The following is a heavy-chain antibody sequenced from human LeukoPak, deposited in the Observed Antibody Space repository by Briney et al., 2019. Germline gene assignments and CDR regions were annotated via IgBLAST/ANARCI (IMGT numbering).Heavy chain of an antibody. CDR1: GFTFSSYW. J-gene: IGHJ4*02. Sequence: GGSLRLSCAASGFTFSSYWMSWVRQAPGRGREWVANIKQDGSGKSYVDSVKGRFTISRDNAKNSLYLQMNSLRAEDTAVYYCARDGQYYYDSSGYYDPSSYWGQGTLVTVSS. D-gene: IGHD3-22*01. CDR2: IKQDGSGK. V-gene: IGHV3-7*01. CDR3: ARDGQYYYDSSGYYDPSSY.